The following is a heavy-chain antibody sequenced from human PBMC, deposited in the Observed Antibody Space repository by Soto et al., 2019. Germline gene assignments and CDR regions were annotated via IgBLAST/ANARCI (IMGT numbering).Heavy chain of an antibody. J-gene: IGHJ4*02. CDR3: AREPYNTWPFDY. V-gene: IGHV3-30-3*01. Sequence: GGSLSLSCAASGFTFSSYAMHWVRQAPGKGLEWVALISYDGSNKYYADSVKGRFTISRDNSKNTLYLQMDSPRVEDTAVYYCAREPYNTWPFDYWGQGTLVTVSS. D-gene: IGHD1-20*01. CDR2: ISYDGSNK. CDR1: GFTFSSYA.